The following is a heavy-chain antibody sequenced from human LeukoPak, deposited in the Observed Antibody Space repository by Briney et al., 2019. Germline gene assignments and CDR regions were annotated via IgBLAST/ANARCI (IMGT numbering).Heavy chain of an antibody. Sequence: GGSLRLSCAASGFTFSSYAMSWVRQAPGKGLEWVSAISGSGGSTYYADSVKGRFTISRDNSRNTLYLHMNSLRAEDTAVYYCGNWDGSYSNGWYDYWGQGTLVTVSS. CDR3: GNWDGSYSNGWYDY. D-gene: IGHD6-19*01. J-gene: IGHJ4*02. CDR1: GFTFSSYA. V-gene: IGHV3-23*01. CDR2: ISGSGGST.